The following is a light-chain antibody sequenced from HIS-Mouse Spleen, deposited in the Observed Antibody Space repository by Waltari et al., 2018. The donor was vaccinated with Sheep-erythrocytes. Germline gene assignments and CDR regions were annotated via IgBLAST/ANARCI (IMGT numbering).Light chain of an antibody. V-gene: IGLV2-11*01. CDR3: CSYAGSYNHV. Sequence: QSALTQPRSVSGSPGQSVTISCTGTRSDVGGYNYVSWYQQHPGKAPKLMIYDVSKRPSGVPDRFSGSKSGNTASLTISGLQAEDEADYYCCSYAGSYNHVFATGTKFTVL. CDR2: DVS. CDR1: RSDVGGYNY. J-gene: IGLJ1*01.